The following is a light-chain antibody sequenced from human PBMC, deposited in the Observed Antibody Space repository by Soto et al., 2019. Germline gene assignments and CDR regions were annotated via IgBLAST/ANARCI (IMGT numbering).Light chain of an antibody. V-gene: IGKV1-5*03. CDR3: QHYNIYSEA. CDR1: QSISSW. J-gene: IGKJ1*01. CDR2: KAS. Sequence: DSPMTQSPSTLSASVGDRDTITCLASQSISSWLAWYQQKPGKAPKLLIYKASTLKSGVPSRFSGSGSGTEFTLTISSLQPDDFATYYCQHYNIYSEAFGQGTKVDIK.